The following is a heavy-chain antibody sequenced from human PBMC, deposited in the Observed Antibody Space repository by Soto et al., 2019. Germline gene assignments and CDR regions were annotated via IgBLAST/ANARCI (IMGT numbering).Heavy chain of an antibody. CDR1: VFTFSNYA. CDR3: AKDASDSSGH. V-gene: IGHV3-23*01. D-gene: IGHD6-19*01. J-gene: IGHJ4*02. CDR2: ISGNSCFT. Sequence: GSLRLSGPASVFTFSNYAMNWVRQAPGKGLEWVSGISGNSCFTYYTDSVKGRFTISRDNSKNTLYLQMNSLRAEDTAVYYRAKDASDSSGHWGQGTLVTVSS.